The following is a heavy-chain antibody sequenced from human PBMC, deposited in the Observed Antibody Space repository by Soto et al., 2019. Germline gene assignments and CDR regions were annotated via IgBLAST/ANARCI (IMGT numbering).Heavy chain of an antibody. CDR3: TTPFYSSSWYDRGY. D-gene: IGHD6-13*01. Sequence: SVSNAWMNWVRQAPGKGLEWVGRIKSKTDGGTTDYAAPVKGRFTISRDDSKNTLYLQMNSLKTEDTAVYYCTTPFYSSSWYDRGYWGQGTLVTVSP. CDR1: SVSNAW. CDR2: IKSKTDGGTT. V-gene: IGHV3-15*07. J-gene: IGHJ4*02.